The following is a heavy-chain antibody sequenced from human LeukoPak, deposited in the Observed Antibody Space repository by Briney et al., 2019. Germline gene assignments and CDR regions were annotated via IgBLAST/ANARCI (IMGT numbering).Heavy chain of an antibody. J-gene: IGHJ3*02. CDR1: GFTFRSYE. CDR3: AKDRAYPNDVFDI. CDR2: LSSSGSAF. V-gene: IGHV3-48*03. Sequence: GGSLRLSCEDSGFTFRSYEMNWVRQAPGKGLEWIAYLSSSGSAFSYADSVKGRFTISRDTSTSTLFLQMNSLRADDTALYYCAKDRAYPNDVFDIWGQGTMVTVS. D-gene: IGHD2-21*01.